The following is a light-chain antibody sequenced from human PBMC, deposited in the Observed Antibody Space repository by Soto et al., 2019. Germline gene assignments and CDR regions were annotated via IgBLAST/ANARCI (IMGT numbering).Light chain of an antibody. CDR2: DVS. CDR1: SSDVGGYNY. J-gene: IGLJ1*01. V-gene: IGLV2-14*01. Sequence: QSALTQPAPVSGSPGQSITISCTGTSSDVGGYNYVSWYQQHPGKAPKLMIYDVSNRPSGVSNRFSGSKSGNTASLTISGLQAEDEADYYCSSYTSSSTWVFGTGTKVTVL. CDR3: SSYTSSSTWV.